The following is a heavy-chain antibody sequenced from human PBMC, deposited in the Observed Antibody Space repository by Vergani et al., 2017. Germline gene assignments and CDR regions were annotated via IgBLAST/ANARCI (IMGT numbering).Heavy chain of an antibody. V-gene: IGHV1-58*01. D-gene: IGHD3-3*01. CDR1: GFTFTSSA. CDR3: AAERNYDFWSGYSHYGMDV. Sequence: QLVQSGAEVKKPGTSVKVSCKASGFTFTSSAVQWVRQARGQRLEWIGWIVVGSGNTNYAQKFQERVTITRDMSTSTAYMELSSLRSEDTAVYYCAAERNYDFWSGYSHYGMDVWGQGTTVTVSS. J-gene: IGHJ6*02. CDR2: IVVGSGNT.